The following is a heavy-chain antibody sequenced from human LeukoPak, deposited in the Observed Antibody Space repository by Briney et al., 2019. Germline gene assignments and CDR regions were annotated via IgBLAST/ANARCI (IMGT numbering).Heavy chain of an antibody. CDR2: IYRGGNT. Sequence: GGSLRLSCAASGFTVSSNYMNWVRQAPGKGLGWVSVIYRGGNTYYADSVKGRFTISRDDSKNTLYLLMNSLKTEDTALYYCTTEGLDDSTGYPIEDWGQGTLVTVSS. V-gene: IGHV3-66*01. D-gene: IGHD3-22*01. CDR1: GFTVSSNY. CDR3: TTEGLDDSTGYPIED. J-gene: IGHJ4*02.